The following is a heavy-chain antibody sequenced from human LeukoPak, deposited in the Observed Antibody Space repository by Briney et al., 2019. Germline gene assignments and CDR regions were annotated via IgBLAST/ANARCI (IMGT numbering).Heavy chain of an antibody. Sequence: GASVKVSCKASGYTFTSYGISWVRQAPGQGLEWMGWISADNGNTNYAPKLQGQVTISADTSSNTTYLQWSALKASDTAMYYCARHGLYSTSWYVFFQHWGQGTPVTVSS. CDR2: ISADNGNT. D-gene: IGHD2-2*01. CDR1: GYTFTSYG. V-gene: IGHV1-18*01. J-gene: IGHJ1*01. CDR3: ARHGLYSTSWYVFFQH.